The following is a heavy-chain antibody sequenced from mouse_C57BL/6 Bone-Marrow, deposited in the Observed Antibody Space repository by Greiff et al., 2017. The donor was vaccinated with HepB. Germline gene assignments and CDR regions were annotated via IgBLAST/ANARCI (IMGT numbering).Heavy chain of an antibody. Sequence: QVQLQQPGAELVKPGASVKLSCKASGYTFTSYWMHWVKQRPGQGLEWIGMIHPNSGSTNYNEKFKSKATLTVDKSSSTAYMQLSSLTSEDAAVYYCARITKVVALYYYAMDYWGQGTSVTVSS. CDR2: IHPNSGST. D-gene: IGHD1-1*01. CDR3: ARITKVVALYYYAMDY. J-gene: IGHJ4*01. CDR1: GYTFTSYW. V-gene: IGHV1-64*01.